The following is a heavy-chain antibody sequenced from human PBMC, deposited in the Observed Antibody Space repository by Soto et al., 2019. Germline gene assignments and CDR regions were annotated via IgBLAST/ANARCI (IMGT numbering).Heavy chain of an antibody. V-gene: IGHV3-23*01. CDR2: ISSSGDAT. Sequence: PGASLRLSCAASGFTFSTYAMTWVRQAPGKGLEWVSIISSSGDATYYLDSVKGRFTISRDNSRNTLHLQMNSLRAEDAAVYFCAKNGDFWSWGMDVWGQGTTVTVSS. CDR1: GFTFSTYA. J-gene: IGHJ6*02. D-gene: IGHD3-3*01. CDR3: AKNGDFWSWGMDV.